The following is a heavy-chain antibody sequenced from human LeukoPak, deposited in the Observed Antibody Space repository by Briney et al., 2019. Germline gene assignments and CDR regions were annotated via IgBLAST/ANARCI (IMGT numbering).Heavy chain of an antibody. V-gene: IGHV3-43*02. D-gene: IGHD4-17*01. CDR1: GFTFDDYA. Sequence: PGGSLRLSCAASGFTFDDYAMHWVRQGPGKGLEWVSLITGDGSSTYYADSVKGRFTISRDNSKNSLYLQMNSLRTEDTALYYWAKSYGDFARALDYWGQGTLVTVSS. CDR3: AKSYGDFARALDY. CDR2: ITGDGSST. J-gene: IGHJ4*02.